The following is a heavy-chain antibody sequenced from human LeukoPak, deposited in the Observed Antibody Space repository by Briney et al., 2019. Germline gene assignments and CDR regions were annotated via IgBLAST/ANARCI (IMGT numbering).Heavy chain of an antibody. CDR2: ISGSGGST. Sequence: PGGSLRLSCAASGFTFSSYGMSWVRQAPGKGLEWVSAISGSGGSTYYADSVKGRFTISRDNSKNTLYLQMNSLRAEDTAVYYCAKGSVNIHSGYAIPHLVFDYWGQGTLVTVSS. CDR3: AKGSVNIHSGYAIPHLVFDY. CDR1: GFTFSSYG. J-gene: IGHJ4*02. D-gene: IGHD5-12*01. V-gene: IGHV3-23*01.